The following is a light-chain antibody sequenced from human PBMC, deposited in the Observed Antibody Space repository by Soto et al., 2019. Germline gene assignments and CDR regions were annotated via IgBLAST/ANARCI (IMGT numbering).Light chain of an antibody. V-gene: IGLV2-14*01. CDR2: EVS. CDR1: NSDVATYNF. Sequence: QSALTQPASVSGSPGQTITISCTGSNSDVATYNFVSWYQQYPGKAPQLIISEVSNRPSGVSQRFSASKSGNTASLTISGLQTEDEADYFCSSYTVTDTLVFGGGTKVTVL. J-gene: IGLJ2*01. CDR3: SSYTVTDTLV.